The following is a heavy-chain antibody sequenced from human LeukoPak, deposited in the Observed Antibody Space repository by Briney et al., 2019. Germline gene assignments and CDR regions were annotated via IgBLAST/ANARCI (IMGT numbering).Heavy chain of an antibody. V-gene: IGHV1-18*01. CDR2: ISAYNGNT. D-gene: IGHD5-18*01. J-gene: IGHJ3*02. CDR3: ARGAMALYAFDI. CDR1: GYTFTSYG. Sequence: ASVKVSCKASGYTFTSYGISRVRQAAGQGLEWMGWISAYNGNTNYAQKLQGRVTMTTDTSTSTAYMELRSLRSDDTAVYYCARGAMALYAFDIWGQGTMVTVSS.